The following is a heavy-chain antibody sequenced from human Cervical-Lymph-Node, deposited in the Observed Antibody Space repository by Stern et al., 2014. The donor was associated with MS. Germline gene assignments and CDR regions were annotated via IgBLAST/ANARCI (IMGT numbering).Heavy chain of an antibody. V-gene: IGHV3-33*01. CDR2: IWYDGHNK. J-gene: IGHJ4*02. CDR3: ARDSAPAAVAELDY. D-gene: IGHD6-19*01. CDR1: GFTFSTYG. Sequence: DQLVESGGGVVQPGRSLRLSCAASGFTFSTYGMHWVRQAPGKGLEWVAVIWYDGHNKNYADSVKGRFTISRDNSKNTLYLQMNSLRAEDTAVYYCARDSAPAAVAELDYWGQGTLVTVSS.